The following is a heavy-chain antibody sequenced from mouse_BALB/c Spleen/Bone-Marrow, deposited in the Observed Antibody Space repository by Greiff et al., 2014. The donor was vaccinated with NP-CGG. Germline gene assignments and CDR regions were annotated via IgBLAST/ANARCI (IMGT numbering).Heavy chain of an antibody. Sequence: VQLQQSGAELATPGASVTVTCKASDYTFTNYWMHWVKQRPGQGLEWIGYINPSTGYNEYNQKFKDKATLTEDKSSSTAYMQLSSLTSEDSAVYYCARIYYYGRDYWGQGTTLTVSS. J-gene: IGHJ2*01. CDR2: INPSTGYN. CDR3: ARIYYYGRDY. CDR1: DYTFTNYW. D-gene: IGHD1-1*01. V-gene: IGHV1-7*01.